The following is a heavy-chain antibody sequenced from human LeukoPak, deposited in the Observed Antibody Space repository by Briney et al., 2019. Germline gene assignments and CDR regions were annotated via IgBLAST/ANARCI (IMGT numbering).Heavy chain of an antibody. D-gene: IGHD2-15*01. CDR2: IYWNDDK. Sequence: ESGPTLVNPPPPLTLTCTFSGFSLRTSGEAVGWIRQPPGKALEWLALIYWNDDKRYGPSLKSRLTITKDTSKNQVVLTMTNMDPVGTATYYWSQRGGPWGQGTLVTVSS. J-gene: IGHJ5*02. V-gene: IGHV2-5*01. CDR3: SQRGGP. CDR1: GFSLRTSGEA.